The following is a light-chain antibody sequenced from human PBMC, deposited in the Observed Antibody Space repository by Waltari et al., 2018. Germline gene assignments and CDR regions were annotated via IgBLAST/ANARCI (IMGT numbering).Light chain of an antibody. Sequence: EIVLTQSPGILSLSPGERATLSSRASQTVRTTYLAWYQQKPSQAPTLLINGSSSRATGFPDMFSVSGSGTDFSLTISSLEPEDFAVYYCQQYDISPLTFGGGTKVEIK. V-gene: IGKV3-20*01. CDR2: GSS. CDR3: QQYDISPLT. CDR1: QTVRTTY. J-gene: IGKJ4*01.